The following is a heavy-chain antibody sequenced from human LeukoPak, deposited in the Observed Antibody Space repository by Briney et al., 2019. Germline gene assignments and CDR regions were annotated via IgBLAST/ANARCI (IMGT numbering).Heavy chain of an antibody. D-gene: IGHD3-3*01. V-gene: IGHV3-23*01. CDR2: ISGSGGTT. J-gene: IGHJ6*03. CDR1: GLTFSSDG. CDR3: AKSIEGVVRGTYYYYSYMDV. Sequence: GGSLRLSCAASGLTFSSDGMSRVRQAPGKGLEWVAVISGSGGTTYYADSVKGRFTISRDNSKKTLYLQMSSLGADDTAVYFCAKSIEGVVRGTYYYYSYMDVWGKGTTVTVSS.